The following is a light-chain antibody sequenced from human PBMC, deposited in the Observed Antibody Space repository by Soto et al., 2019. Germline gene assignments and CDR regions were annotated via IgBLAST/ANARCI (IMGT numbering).Light chain of an antibody. V-gene: IGKV3-11*01. CDR1: QSVSSY. J-gene: IGKJ2*01. CDR2: DAS. CDR3: QQRSKWPLYT. Sequence: EIVLTQSPATLSLSPGERATLSCRARQSVSSYLAWYQQKPGQAPRLLIYDASNRATGSPARFSGSGSGTDFTLTISSLEPEDFAVYYCQQRSKWPLYTFGQGTKLEIK.